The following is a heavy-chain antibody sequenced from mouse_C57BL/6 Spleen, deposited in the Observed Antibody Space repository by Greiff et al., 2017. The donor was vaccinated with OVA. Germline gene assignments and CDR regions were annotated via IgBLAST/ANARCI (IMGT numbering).Heavy chain of an antibody. CDR1: GYTFTDYY. V-gene: IGHV1-26*01. CDR3: ARRSYYGSSYAMDY. J-gene: IGHJ4*01. D-gene: IGHD1-1*01. Sequence: EVQLQQSGPELVKPGASVKISCKASGYTFTDYYMNWVKQSHGKSLEWIGDINPNNGGTSYNQKFKGKATLTVDKSSSTAYMELRSLTSEDSAVYYCARRSYYGSSYAMDYWGQGTSVTVSS. CDR2: INPNNGGT.